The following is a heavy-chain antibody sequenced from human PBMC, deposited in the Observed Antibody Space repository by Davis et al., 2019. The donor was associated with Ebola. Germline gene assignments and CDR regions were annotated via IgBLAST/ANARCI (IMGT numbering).Heavy chain of an antibody. V-gene: IGHV1-2*02. D-gene: IGHD2-21*01. CDR2: INPNSGGT. Sequence: ASVKVSCKASGYTFTGYYMHWVRQAPGQGLEWMGWINPNSGGTNYAQKFQGRVTMTRDTSISTAYMELSRLRSDDTAVYYCARDNDCGGDCPTEFDYWGQGTLVTVSS. CDR1: GYTFTGYY. J-gene: IGHJ4*02. CDR3: ARDNDCGGDCPTEFDY.